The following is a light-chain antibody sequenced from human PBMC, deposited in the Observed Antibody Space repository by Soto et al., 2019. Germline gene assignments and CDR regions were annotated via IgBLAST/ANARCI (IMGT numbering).Light chain of an antibody. Sequence: QSALTQPASVSGPPGQSITISCTGTSSDVGGYNYVSWYQQHPGKAPKLMIYEVSNRPSGVSNRFSGSKSGNTASLTISGLQAEDEADYYCSSYTSSSTLYVFGTGTKATVL. J-gene: IGLJ1*01. CDR2: EVS. CDR1: SSDVGGYNY. V-gene: IGLV2-14*01. CDR3: SSYTSSSTLYV.